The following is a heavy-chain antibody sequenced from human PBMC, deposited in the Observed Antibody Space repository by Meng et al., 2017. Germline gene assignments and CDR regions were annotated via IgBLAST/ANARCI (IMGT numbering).Heavy chain of an antibody. CDR3: ARVGSSGNRFDP. J-gene: IGHJ5*02. Sequence: QWQRLGCGGGLVQPGRSLRLSCAASGFTFSSYAMHWVRQAPGKGLEWVAVISYDGSNKYYADSVKGRFTISRDNSKNTLYLQMNSLRAEDTAVYYCARVGSSGNRFDPWGQGTLVTVSS. CDR2: ISYDGSNK. V-gene: IGHV3-30*04. CDR1: GFTFSSYA. D-gene: IGHD6-19*01.